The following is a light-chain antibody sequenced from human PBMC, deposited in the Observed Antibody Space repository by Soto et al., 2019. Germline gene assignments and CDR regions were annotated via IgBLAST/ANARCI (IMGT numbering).Light chain of an antibody. CDR2: GAV. CDR3: QQYHSPPLT. Sequence: EIVLTQSPGTLSLSPGQRATLSCRASQNIRSNYVAWFQQTPGQAPRLLIYGAVNKASGIPDRFSGSGSGTEFTLTISSLEPEDFVVYYCQQYHSPPLTFGQGTKVESK. CDR1: QNIRSNY. J-gene: IGKJ1*01. V-gene: IGKV3-20*01.